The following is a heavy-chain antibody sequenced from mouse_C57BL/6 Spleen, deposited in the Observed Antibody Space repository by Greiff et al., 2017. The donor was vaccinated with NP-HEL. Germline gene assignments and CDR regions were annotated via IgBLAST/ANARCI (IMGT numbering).Heavy chain of an antibody. CDR2: ISSGGSYT. CDR3: ARGAGYYPAWFAY. J-gene: IGHJ3*01. Sequence: EVQRVESGGDLVKPGGSLKLSCAASGFTFSSYGMSWVRQTPDKRLEWVATISSGGSYTYYPDSVKGRFTISRDNAKNTLYLQMSSLKSEDTAMYYCARGAGYYPAWFAYWGQGTLVTVSA. V-gene: IGHV5-6*01. D-gene: IGHD2-3*01. CDR1: GFTFSSYG.